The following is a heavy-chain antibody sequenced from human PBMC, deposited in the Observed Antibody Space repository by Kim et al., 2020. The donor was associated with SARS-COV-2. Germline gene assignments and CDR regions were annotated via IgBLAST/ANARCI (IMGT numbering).Heavy chain of an antibody. CDR2: IYSGGST. J-gene: IGHJ5*02. CDR3: ARVLGKWLPRYSGYAFDP. V-gene: IGHV3-53*01. CDR1: GFTVSSNY. Sequence: GGSLRLSCAASGFTVSSNYMSWVRQAPGKGLEWVSVIYSGGSTYYADSVKGRFTISRDNSKNTLYLQMNSLRAEDTAVYYCARVLGKWLPRYSGYAFDPWGQGTLVTVSS. D-gene: IGHD5-12*01.